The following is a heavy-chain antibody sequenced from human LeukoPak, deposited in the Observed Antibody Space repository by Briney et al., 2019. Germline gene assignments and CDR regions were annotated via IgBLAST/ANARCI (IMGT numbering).Heavy chain of an antibody. J-gene: IGHJ4*02. D-gene: IGHD1-1*01. CDR2: MFYSGNT. CDR3: ARSHTSGTTF. Sequence: SETLSLTCSVSGGSISSSNDYWGWIRQPPGKGLEWIVSMFYSGNTYYNPALKSRLTISVDTAKNQFSLKLNSVTAADTAVYYCARSHTSGTTFWGQGTLVTVSS. V-gene: IGHV4-39*01. CDR1: GGSISSSNDY.